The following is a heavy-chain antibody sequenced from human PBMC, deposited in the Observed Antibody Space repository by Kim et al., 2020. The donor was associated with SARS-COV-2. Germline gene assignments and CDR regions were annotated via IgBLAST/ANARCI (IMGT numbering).Heavy chain of an antibody. CDR3: ARGGVVTAIVVRSWFDP. CDR2: ISSSSSYI. Sequence: GGSLRLSCAASGFTFSSYSMNWVRQAPGKGLEWVSSISSSSSYIYYADSVKGRFTISRDNAKNSLYLQMNSLRAEDTAVYYCARGGVVTAIVVRSWFDPWGQGTLVTVSS. D-gene: IGHD2-21*02. V-gene: IGHV3-21*01. CDR1: GFTFSSYS. J-gene: IGHJ5*02.